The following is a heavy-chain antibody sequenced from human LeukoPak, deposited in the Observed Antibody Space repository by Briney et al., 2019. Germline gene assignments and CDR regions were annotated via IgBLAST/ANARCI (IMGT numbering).Heavy chain of an antibody. V-gene: IGHV3-30-3*01. CDR2: ISYDGSNK. CDR3: ARDFTGGAFDI. CDR1: GFTFSSYA. D-gene: IGHD3-9*01. J-gene: IGHJ3*02. Sequence: GSLRLSCAASGFTFSSYAMHWVRQAPGKGLEWVAVISYDGSNKYYADSVKGRFTISRDNSKSTLYLQMNSLRAEDTAVYYCARDFTGGAFDIWGQGTMVTVSS.